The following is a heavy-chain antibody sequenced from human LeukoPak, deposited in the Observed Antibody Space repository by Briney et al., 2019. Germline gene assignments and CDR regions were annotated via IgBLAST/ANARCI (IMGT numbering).Heavy chain of an antibody. CDR2: INHSGST. CDR1: GGSISSSSYY. CDR3: ARLGLGDGLLGWYVKDY. D-gene: IGHD6-19*01. Sequence: PSETLSLTCTVSGGSISSSSYYWSWIRQPPGKGLEWIGEINHSGSTNYNPSLKSRVTISVDTSKNQFSLKLSSVTAADTAVYYCARLGLGDGLLGWYVKDYWGQGTLVTVSS. J-gene: IGHJ4*02. V-gene: IGHV4-39*07.